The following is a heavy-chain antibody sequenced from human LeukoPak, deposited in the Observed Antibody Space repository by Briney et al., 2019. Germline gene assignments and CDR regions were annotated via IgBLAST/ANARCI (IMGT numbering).Heavy chain of an antibody. CDR1: GGSISRYY. J-gene: IGHJ6*04. V-gene: IGHV4-59*01. CDR3: ARYGSGSYYYYYGMDV. Sequence: SETLSLTCSVSGGSISRYYWSWIRQPPGKGLEWIGYIYYSGSTNYNPSLKSRVTISGDTSKNQFSLKLSSVAAADTAVYYCARYGSGSYYYYYGMDVWGKGTTVTVSS. D-gene: IGHD3-10*01. CDR2: IYYSGST.